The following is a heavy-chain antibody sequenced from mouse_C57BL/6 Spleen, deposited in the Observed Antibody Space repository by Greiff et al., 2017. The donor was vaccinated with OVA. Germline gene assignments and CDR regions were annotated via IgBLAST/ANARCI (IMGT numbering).Heavy chain of an antibody. V-gene: IGHV1-50*01. CDR1: GYTFTSYW. CDR3: ARSRGGY. Sequence: QVQLQQPGAELVKPGASVKLSCKASGYTFTSYWMQWVKQRPGQGLEWIGEIDPSDSYTNYNQKFKGKATLTVDTSSSTAYMQLSSLTSEDSAVYYCARSRGGYWGQGTTLTVSS. J-gene: IGHJ2*01. CDR2: IDPSDSYT.